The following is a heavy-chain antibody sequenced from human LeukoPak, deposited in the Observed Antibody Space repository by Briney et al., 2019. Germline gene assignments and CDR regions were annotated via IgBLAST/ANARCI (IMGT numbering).Heavy chain of an antibody. J-gene: IGHJ5*02. CDR1: GFSLDNSA. CDR3: AKHPGPYGGNPFNL. D-gene: IGHD4/OR15-4a*01. CDR2: ITDSGRST. V-gene: IGHV3-23*01. Sequence: PGGSLRLSCAAPGFSLDNSALSWVRQAPGKGLQWVSTITDSGRSTDYADSVKGRFTIPRDNSKNTMYLHMNSLTAGDTAVYYCAKHPGPYGGNPFNLWGQGTLVTVSS.